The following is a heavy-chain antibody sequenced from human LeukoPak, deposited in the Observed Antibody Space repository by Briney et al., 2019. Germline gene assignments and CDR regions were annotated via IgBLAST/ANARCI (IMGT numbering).Heavy chain of an antibody. V-gene: IGHV4-34*01. J-gene: IGHJ5*02. CDR3: ASHLARGDSSGSGSWFDP. D-gene: IGHD6-19*01. CDR1: GGSFSGYY. CDR2: INHSGST. Sequence: SETLSLTCAVYGGSFSGYYWSWIRQPPGKGLEWIGEINHSGSTNYNPSLKSRVTISVDTSKNQFSLKLSSVTAADTAVYYCASHLARGDSSGSGSWFDPWGQGTLVTVSS.